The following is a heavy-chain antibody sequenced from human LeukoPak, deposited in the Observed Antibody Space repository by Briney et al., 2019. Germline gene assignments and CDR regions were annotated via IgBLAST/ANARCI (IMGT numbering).Heavy chain of an antibody. CDR2: ISSSGSTI. J-gene: IGHJ4*02. CDR3: ARVLFTYGSGSYGFDY. V-gene: IGHV3-48*03. Sequence: GGSLRLSCAASGFTFSSYEMNWVRQAPGKGLEWVSYISSSGSTIYYADSVKGRFTISRDNAKNSLYLQMNSLRAEDTAVYYCARVLFTYGSGSYGFDYWGQGTLVTVSS. CDR1: GFTFSSYE. D-gene: IGHD3-10*01.